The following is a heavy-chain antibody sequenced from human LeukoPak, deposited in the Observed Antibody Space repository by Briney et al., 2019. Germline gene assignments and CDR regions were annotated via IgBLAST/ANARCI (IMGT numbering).Heavy chain of an antibody. V-gene: IGHV3-15*01. CDR3: TTDQGRGYCSGGSCYSLWWFDP. J-gene: IGHJ5*02. Sequence: GGSLRLSCAASGFTFSNAWMNWVRQAPGKGLEWVGRIKSKTDGGTTDYAAPVKGRFTISRDDSKNTLYLQMNSLKTEDTAVYYCTTDQGRGYCSGGSCYSLWWFDPWGQGTLVTVSS. CDR2: IKSKTDGGTT. CDR1: GFTFSNAW. D-gene: IGHD2-15*01.